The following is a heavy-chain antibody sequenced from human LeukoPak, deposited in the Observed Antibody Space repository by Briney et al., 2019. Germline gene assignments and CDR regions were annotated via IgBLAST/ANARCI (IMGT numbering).Heavy chain of an antibody. D-gene: IGHD3-9*01. Sequence: PSETLSLTCTVSGGSLSSSSYYWGWVRQPPGKGLEWIGNIYYSGSTYYNPSLKSRLTISLDTSQRQFSLRLSSVTAADTALHYCTRGSYDVLTGYSTLGEYWGQGTLVTVSS. CDR2: IYYSGST. V-gene: IGHV4-39*01. J-gene: IGHJ4*02. CDR3: TRGSYDVLTGYSTLGEY. CDR1: GGSLSSSSYY.